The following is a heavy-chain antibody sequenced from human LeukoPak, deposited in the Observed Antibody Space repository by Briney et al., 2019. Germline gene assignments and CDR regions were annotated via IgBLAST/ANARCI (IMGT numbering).Heavy chain of an antibody. Sequence: GESLETSCKGSGYSFTSYWIGWVRQMPGKGLEWMGIIYPGDSDTRYSPSFQGQVTISADKSISTAYLQWSSLKASDTAMYYCARPPGGSSGYYYAEYFQHWGQGTLVTVSS. J-gene: IGHJ1*01. CDR2: IYPGDSDT. D-gene: IGHD3-22*01. V-gene: IGHV5-51*01. CDR3: ARPPGGSSGYYYAEYFQH. CDR1: GYSFTSYW.